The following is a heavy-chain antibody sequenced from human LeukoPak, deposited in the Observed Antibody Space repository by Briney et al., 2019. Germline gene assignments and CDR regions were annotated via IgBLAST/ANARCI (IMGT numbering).Heavy chain of an antibody. CDR2: ISHSGRTI. Sequence: PGGSLRLSCAASGFTFSNYELNWGRQAPGKGLESVSYISHSGRTIYSADSVKGRFTISRDNAKNSLYLQMNSLRAEDTAVYYCARGVGSSWPGWFDPWGQGTLVTVSS. V-gene: IGHV3-48*03. CDR1: GFTFSNYE. J-gene: IGHJ5*02. CDR3: ARGVGSSWPGWFDP. D-gene: IGHD6-13*01.